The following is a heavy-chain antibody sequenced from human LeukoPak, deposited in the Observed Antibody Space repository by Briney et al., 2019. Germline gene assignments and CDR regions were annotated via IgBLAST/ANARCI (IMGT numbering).Heavy chain of an antibody. CDR2: IYYSGST. CDR1: GGSISSSSYY. V-gene: IGHV4-39*01. Sequence: PSETLSLTCTVSGGSISSSSYYWGWIRQPPGKGLEWIGSIYYSGSTYHNPSLKSRVTISVDTSKNQFSLKLSSVTAADTAVYYCASTVVITTRFDYWGQGTLVTVSS. CDR3: ASTVVITTRFDY. J-gene: IGHJ4*02. D-gene: IGHD3-22*01.